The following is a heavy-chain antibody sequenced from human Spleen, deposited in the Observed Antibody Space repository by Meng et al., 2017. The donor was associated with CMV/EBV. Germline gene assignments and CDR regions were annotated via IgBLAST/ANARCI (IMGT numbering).Heavy chain of an antibody. Sequence: SETLSLTCTVSGGSVSSGNYYWTWIRQSPGKRLEWIGYVYYIGSTNYNPSLASRATVSLDKSKNQFSLRLTSGTAADTAVYFCAGEGSGSGLFDYWGQGALVTVSS. V-gene: IGHV4-61*01. CDR3: AGEGSGSGLFDY. J-gene: IGHJ4*02. D-gene: IGHD3-10*01. CDR2: VYYIGST. CDR1: GGSVSSGNYY.